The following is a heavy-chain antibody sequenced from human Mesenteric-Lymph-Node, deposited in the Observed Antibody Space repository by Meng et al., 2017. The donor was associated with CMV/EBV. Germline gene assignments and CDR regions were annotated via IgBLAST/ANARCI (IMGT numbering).Heavy chain of an antibody. D-gene: IGHD3-3*01. CDR1: GFSFSNYG. Sequence: GESLKISCEASGFSFSNYGMHWVRQAPGKGLEWVAFVQYEGRSKYYPDSMKGRFTVSRDNSKNTLYLQMNSLRAEDTAVYYCAKFGVSGLDYWGQGTLVTVSS. J-gene: IGHJ4*02. CDR3: AKFGVSGLDY. V-gene: IGHV3-30*02. CDR2: VQYEGRSK.